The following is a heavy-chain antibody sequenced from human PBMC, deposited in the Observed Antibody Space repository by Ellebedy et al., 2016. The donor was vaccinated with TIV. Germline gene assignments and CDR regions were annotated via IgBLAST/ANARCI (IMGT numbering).Heavy chain of an antibody. CDR3: ARSGSGSWVEPFDI. Sequence: MPSETLSLTCTVSGGSISSYYWSWIRQPQGKGLELIGYIYYSGSTNYNPSLKSRVTISVDTSKNQFSLKLTSVTAADTAVYYCARSGSGSWVEPFDIWGQGTMVAVSS. CDR1: GGSISSYY. J-gene: IGHJ3*02. V-gene: IGHV4-59*01. D-gene: IGHD3-10*01. CDR2: IYYSGST.